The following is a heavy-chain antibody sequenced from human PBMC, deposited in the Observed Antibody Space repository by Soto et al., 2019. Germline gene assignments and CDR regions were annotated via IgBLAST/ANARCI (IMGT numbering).Heavy chain of an antibody. CDR1: GYTFTGYY. CDR2: INPNSGGT. V-gene: IGHV1-2*02. Sequence: ASVKVSCKASGYTFTGYYMHWVRQAPGQGLEWMGWINPNSGGTNYAQKFQGRVTMTRDTSISTAYMELSRLRSDDTAVYYCARARRKITIFGVVMGYWGQGTLVTVSS. CDR3: ARARRKITIFGVVMGY. D-gene: IGHD3-3*01. J-gene: IGHJ4*02.